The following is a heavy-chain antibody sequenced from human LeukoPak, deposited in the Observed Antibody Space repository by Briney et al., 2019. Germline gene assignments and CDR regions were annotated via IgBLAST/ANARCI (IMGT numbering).Heavy chain of an antibody. CDR3: ARVTNWNYGLDY. CDR2: IYYSGST. CDR1: SGSISSYY. J-gene: IGHJ4*02. D-gene: IGHD1-7*01. V-gene: IGHV4-59*01. Sequence: SETLSLTCTVSSGSISSYYWSWIRQPPGKGLEWIGYIYYSGSTNYNPSLKSRVTISVDTSKNQFSLKLSSVTAADAAVYYCARVTNWNYGLDYWGQGTLVTVSS.